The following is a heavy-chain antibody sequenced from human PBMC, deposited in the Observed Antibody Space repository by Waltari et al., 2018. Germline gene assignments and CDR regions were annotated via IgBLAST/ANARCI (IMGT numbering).Heavy chain of an antibody. CDR3: ARASPAGGEYFDY. D-gene: IGHD3-16*01. J-gene: IGHJ4*02. Sequence: EVQLVESGGGLVKPGGSLRLSCAASGFTFSSYSMNWVRQAPGKGLEWVSSNRSSSSYIYYADSVKGRFTISRDNAKNALYLQMNSLRAEDTAVYYCARASPAGGEYFDYWGQGTLVTVSS. CDR2: NRSSSSYI. CDR1: GFTFSSYS. V-gene: IGHV3-21*01.